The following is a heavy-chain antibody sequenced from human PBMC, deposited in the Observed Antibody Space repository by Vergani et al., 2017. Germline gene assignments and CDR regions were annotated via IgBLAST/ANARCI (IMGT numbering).Heavy chain of an antibody. D-gene: IGHD3-10*01. CDR1: GYTFTSYY. V-gene: IGHV1-46*03. CDR3: AREHYYGSGSYFVFFDY. J-gene: IGHJ4*02. CDR2: INPSGGSR. Sequence: QVQLVQSGAEVKKPGASVKVSCKASGYTFTSYYMHWVRQAPGQGLEWMGIINPSGGSRSYAQKFQGRVTMTRDTSTSTVYMELSSLRSEDTAVYYCAREHYYGSGSYFVFFDYWGQGTLVTVSS.